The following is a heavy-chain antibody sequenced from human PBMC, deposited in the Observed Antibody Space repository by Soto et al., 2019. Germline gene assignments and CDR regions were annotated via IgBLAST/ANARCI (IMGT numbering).Heavy chain of an antibody. CDR1: GFTFITYS. D-gene: IGHD6-19*01. V-gene: IGHV3-23*01. J-gene: IGHJ4*02. Sequence: GGSLRLSGAACGFTFITYSISWVRHAPGKGLEWVSLFSGSGVGTYYADSVKGRFTISRDNSKNTLYLQMNSLRAEDTAVYYCAKEKGAVDGPFDYWGQRNLFAFSS. CDR2: FSGSGVGT. CDR3: AKEKGAVDGPFDY.